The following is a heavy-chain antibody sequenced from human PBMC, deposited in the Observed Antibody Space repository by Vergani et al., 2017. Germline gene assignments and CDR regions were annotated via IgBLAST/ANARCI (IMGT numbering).Heavy chain of an antibody. CDR1: GCTLSNYD. CDR3: AKHFRGWGSDY. Sequence: QVQLVESGGGVVQRGGSLRLSCATSGCTLSNYDMQWIRQGQGKGLEFVAFIQFDGSNQYYADSVKGRFTLSRDFSKNTLYLQMNSLRTDDTATYYCAKHFRGWGSDYWGQGTQVIVSS. CDR2: IQFDGSNQ. D-gene: IGHD3-16*01. V-gene: IGHV3-30*02. J-gene: IGHJ4*02.